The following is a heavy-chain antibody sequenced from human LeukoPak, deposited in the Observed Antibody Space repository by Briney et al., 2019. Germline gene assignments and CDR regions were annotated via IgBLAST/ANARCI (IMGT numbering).Heavy chain of an antibody. J-gene: IGHJ4*02. CDR3: AKVRVALAGTSLDS. CDR2: ISGSGDHT. Sequence: GGSLRLSCAASGFTFRRYVMTWVRQAPGKGLEWVSAISGSGDHTYYADSVKGRFTISRDNSKNTLYLQMSSLRAEDTAVYYCAKVRVALAGTSLDSWGQGTLVTVSS. CDR1: GFTFRRYV. V-gene: IGHV3-23*01. D-gene: IGHD6-19*01.